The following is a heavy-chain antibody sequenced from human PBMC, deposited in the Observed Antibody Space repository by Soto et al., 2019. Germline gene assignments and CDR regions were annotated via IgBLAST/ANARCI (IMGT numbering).Heavy chain of an antibody. Sequence: PGGSLRLSCAASGFTVSSNYMSWVRQAPGKGLEWVSVIYSGGSTYYADSVKGRFTISRDNSKNTLYLQMNSLRAEDTAVYYCARDRNYDSSGGFDYWGQGTLVTVSS. CDR1: GFTVSSNY. J-gene: IGHJ4*02. CDR2: IYSGGST. V-gene: IGHV3-66*01. CDR3: ARDRNYDSSGGFDY. D-gene: IGHD3-22*01.